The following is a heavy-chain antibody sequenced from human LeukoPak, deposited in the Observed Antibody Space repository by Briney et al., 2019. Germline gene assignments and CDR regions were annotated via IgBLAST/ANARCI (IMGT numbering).Heavy chain of an antibody. CDR3: ARLALQEVGATQTYYLDY. CDR2: IYSSGST. V-gene: IGHV4-59*01. J-gene: IGHJ4*02. Sequence: GSLRLSCEASGFTFSSFFMNWVRQAPGKGLEWIGYIYSSGSTNYNPSLKSRVTISVDTSKIQFSLKLSSVTAADTAVYYCARLALQEVGATQTYYLDYWGQGTLVTVSS. CDR1: GFTFSSFF. D-gene: IGHD1-26*01.